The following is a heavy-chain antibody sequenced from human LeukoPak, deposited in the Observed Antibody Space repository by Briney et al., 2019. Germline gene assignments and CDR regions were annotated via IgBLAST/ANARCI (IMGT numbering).Heavy chain of an antibody. CDR2: IYYSGST. J-gene: IGHJ4*02. D-gene: IGHD3-10*01. Sequence: KTSETLSLTCAVSGGSISSSSYYWGLIRQPPGKGLEWIGSIYYSGSTYYNPSLKSRVTISVDTSKNQFSLKLSSVTAADTAVYYCAGSMVRGVIKIFDYWGQGTLVTVSS. CDR3: AGSMVRGVIKIFDY. CDR1: GGSISSSSYY. V-gene: IGHV4-39*01.